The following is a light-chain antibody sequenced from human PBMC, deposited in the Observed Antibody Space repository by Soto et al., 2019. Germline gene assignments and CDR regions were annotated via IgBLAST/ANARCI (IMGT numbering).Light chain of an antibody. CDR1: ESISSW. CDR3: QQYNSYSLT. V-gene: IGKV1-5*03. Sequence: DIQMTQSPSTLSASVGDRVTITCRASESISSWLAWYQQKPGKAPKLLIYKASSLESGVPSRFSGSGSGTEFSLTISSLQPDDFATYYCQQYNSYSLTFGGGTKVEIK. J-gene: IGKJ4*01. CDR2: KAS.